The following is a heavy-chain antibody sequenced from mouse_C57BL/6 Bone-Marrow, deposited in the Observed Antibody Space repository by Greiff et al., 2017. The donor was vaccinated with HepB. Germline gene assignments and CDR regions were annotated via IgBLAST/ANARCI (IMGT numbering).Heavy chain of an antibody. Sequence: VQLKQSGPELVKPGASVKISCKASGYSFTGYYMNWVKQSPEKSLEWIGEINPSTGGTTYNQKFKAKATLTVDKSSSTAYMQLKSLTSEDAAVYYCARLDYGSRDWYVDVWGTGTTVSVSS. V-gene: IGHV1-42*01. J-gene: IGHJ1*03. CDR3: ARLDYGSRDWYVDV. CDR1: GYSFTGYY. D-gene: IGHD1-1*01. CDR2: INPSTGGT.